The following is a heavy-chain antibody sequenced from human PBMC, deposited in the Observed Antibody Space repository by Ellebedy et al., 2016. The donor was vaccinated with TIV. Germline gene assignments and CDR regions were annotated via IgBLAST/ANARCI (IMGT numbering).Heavy chain of an antibody. J-gene: IGHJ4*02. CDR1: GFTFSNYW. CDR2: TKEDGSEK. Sequence: GESLKISCAASGFTFSNYWMTWVRQAPGKGLEWVANTKEDGSEKNYVASVKGRFTISRDNAKNSLYLQMKSLRVEDTAVYYCARARDFAPYWGQGTLVTVSS. CDR3: ARARDFAPY. D-gene: IGHD3/OR15-3a*01. V-gene: IGHV3-7*03.